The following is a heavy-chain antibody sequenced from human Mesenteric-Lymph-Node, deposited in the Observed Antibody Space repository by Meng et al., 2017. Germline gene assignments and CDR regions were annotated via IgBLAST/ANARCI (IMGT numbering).Heavy chain of an antibody. Sequence: SETLSLTCAVSGYSISSSNWWGWIRQPPGKGLEWIGYIYYSGSIYYNPSLKSRVTMSVDTSKNQFSLKLSSVTAADTAVYYCAREDIAAAGNYYYYGMDVWGQGTTVTVSS. CDR2: IYYSGSI. CDR1: GYSISSSNW. D-gene: IGHD6-13*01. CDR3: AREDIAAAGNYYYYGMDV. J-gene: IGHJ6*02. V-gene: IGHV4-28*03.